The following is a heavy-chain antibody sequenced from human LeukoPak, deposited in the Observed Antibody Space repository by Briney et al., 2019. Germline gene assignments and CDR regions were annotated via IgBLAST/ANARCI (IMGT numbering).Heavy chain of an antibody. V-gene: IGHV3-23*01. CDR1: GFTFSSYG. CDR2: ISGSGGST. CDR3: AKGGRYCSSTSCYASIDY. Sequence: GGSLRLSCAASGFTFSSYGMTWVRQAPGKGLEWVSEISGSGGSTYYADSVKGRFTISRDNSKNTLYLQMNSLRAEDTAVYYCAKGGRYCSSTSCYASIDYWGQGTLVTVSS. J-gene: IGHJ4*02. D-gene: IGHD2-2*01.